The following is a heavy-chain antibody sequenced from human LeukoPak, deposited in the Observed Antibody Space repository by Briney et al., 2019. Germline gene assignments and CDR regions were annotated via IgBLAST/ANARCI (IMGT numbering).Heavy chain of an antibody. CDR3: ARDLSGWSDYGDPNRPYYYGMDV. CDR1: GYTFTSYG. CDR2: ISAYNGNT. J-gene: IGHJ6*02. D-gene: IGHD4-17*01. V-gene: IGHV1-18*01. Sequence: ASVKVSCKASGYTFTSYGISWVRQAPGQGLEWMGWISAYNGNTNYAQKLQGRVTMTTDTSTSTAYMELRSPRSDDTAVYYCARDLSGWSDYGDPNRPYYYGMDVWGQGTTVTVSS.